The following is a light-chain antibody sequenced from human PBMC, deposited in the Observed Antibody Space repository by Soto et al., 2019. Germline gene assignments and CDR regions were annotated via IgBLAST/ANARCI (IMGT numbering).Light chain of an antibody. CDR3: QTSDTGIQRV. CDR2: LNSDGSH. Sequence: QLVLTQSPSASVSLGASVKLTCTLSSGHSNYAIAWHQQQPEKGPRYLMKLNSDGSHSKGDGIPDRFSGSSSGAERFLTISSLPSEDEADYYCQTSDTGIQRVFGGGTKLTVL. J-gene: IGLJ3*02. CDR1: SGHSNYA. V-gene: IGLV4-69*01.